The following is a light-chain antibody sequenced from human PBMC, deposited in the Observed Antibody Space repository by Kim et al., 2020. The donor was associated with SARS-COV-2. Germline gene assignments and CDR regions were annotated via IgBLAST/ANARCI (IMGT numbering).Light chain of an antibody. V-gene: IGLV2-14*03. CDR3: SSYTISTTWV. J-gene: IGLJ3*02. CDR2: DVS. Sequence: QSALTQPASVSGSPGQSITSTCTGTSSDVGGYDYVSWYQQHQGKAPKLLIYDVSNRPSGVSNRFSGSKSGNTASLTISGLQAEDEADYYCSSYTISTTWVFGGGTQLTVL. CDR1: SSDVGGYDY.